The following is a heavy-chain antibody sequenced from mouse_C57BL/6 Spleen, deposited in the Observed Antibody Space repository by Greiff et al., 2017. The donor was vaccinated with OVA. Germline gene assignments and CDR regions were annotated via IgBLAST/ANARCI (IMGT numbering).Heavy chain of an antibody. Sequence: EVKLVESGGGLVQPGGSLKLSCAASGFTFSDYYMYWVRQTPEKRLEWVAYISNGGGSTYYPDTVKGRFTISRDNAKNTLYLQMSRLKSEDTAMYDGASPDSSGYRAMDYWGQGTSVTVSS. CDR1: GFTFSDYY. CDR2: ISNGGGST. J-gene: IGHJ4*01. CDR3: ASPDSSGYRAMDY. V-gene: IGHV5-12*01. D-gene: IGHD3-2*02.